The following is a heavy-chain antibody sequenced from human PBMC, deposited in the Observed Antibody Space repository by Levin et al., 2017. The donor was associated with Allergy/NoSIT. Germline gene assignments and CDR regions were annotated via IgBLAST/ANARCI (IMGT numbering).Heavy chain of an antibody. CDR1: GGSFSGYY. CDR2: INHSGST. J-gene: IGHJ4*02. Sequence: SETLSLTCAVYGGSFSGYYWSWIRQPPGKGLEWIGEINHSGSTNYNPSLKSRVTISVDTSKNQFSLKLSSVTAADTAVYYCARAKRSYYDSSGYYHDYWGQGTLVTVSS. CDR3: ARAKRSYYDSSGYYHDY. V-gene: IGHV4-34*01. D-gene: IGHD3-22*01.